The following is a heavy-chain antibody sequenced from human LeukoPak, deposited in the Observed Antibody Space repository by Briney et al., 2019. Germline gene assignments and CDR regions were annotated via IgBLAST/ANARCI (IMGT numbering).Heavy chain of an antibody. CDR1: GFTFSSYW. D-gene: IGHD5-18*01. Sequence: GGSLRLSCAASGFTFSSYWMHWARQAPGKGLVWVSRINSDGSSTSYADSVKGRFTISRDNAKNTLYLQMNSLRAEDTAVYYCARDLASGYSQNCFDPWGQGTLVTVSS. CDR3: ARDLASGYSQNCFDP. V-gene: IGHV3-74*01. CDR2: INSDGSST. J-gene: IGHJ5*02.